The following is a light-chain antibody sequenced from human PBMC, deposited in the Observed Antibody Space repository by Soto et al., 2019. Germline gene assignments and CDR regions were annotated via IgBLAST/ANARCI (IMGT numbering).Light chain of an antibody. J-gene: IGLJ1*01. CDR3: CSYAGSYTFDV. Sequence: QSALTQPRSVSGSPGQSVSISCTGTSSDVGAYNFVSWYQQHPGKAPRLLIYAVTKRPAVVPARFSGSKSGNTASLTISGLQAEDEADYYCCSYAGSYTFDVFGTGTKLTVL. CDR1: SSDVGAYNF. V-gene: IGLV2-11*01. CDR2: AVT.